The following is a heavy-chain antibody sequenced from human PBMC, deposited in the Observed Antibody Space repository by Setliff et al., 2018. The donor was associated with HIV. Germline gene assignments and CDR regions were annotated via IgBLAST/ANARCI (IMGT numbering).Heavy chain of an antibody. J-gene: IGHJ4*02. D-gene: IGHD6-6*01. Sequence: ASVKVSCKVSGYTLSELTMHWVRQAPGKGLEWMGRFDPEDGDTLYAQRLQGRVIMTEDSSTDTAYMELSSLTSDDTAVYYCARGHYSSSSGWGQGALVTVSS. CDR3: ARGHYSSSSG. V-gene: IGHV1-24*01. CDR1: GYTLSELT. CDR2: FDPEDGDT.